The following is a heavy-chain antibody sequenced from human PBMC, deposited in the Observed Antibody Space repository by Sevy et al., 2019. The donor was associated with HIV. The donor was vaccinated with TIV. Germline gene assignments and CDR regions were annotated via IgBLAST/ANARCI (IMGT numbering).Heavy chain of an antibody. Sequence: GGSLRLSCAASGFTFSNAWMSWVRQAPGKGLEWVGRIKSKTDGGTTDYAAPVKGRFTISRDDSKNTLYLQMNSLKTEETAVYYCTTNLPYYDFWSGYYKGYWGQGTLVTVSS. J-gene: IGHJ4*02. CDR1: GFTFSNAW. CDR3: TTNLPYYDFWSGYYKGY. V-gene: IGHV3-15*01. CDR2: IKSKTDGGTT. D-gene: IGHD3-3*01.